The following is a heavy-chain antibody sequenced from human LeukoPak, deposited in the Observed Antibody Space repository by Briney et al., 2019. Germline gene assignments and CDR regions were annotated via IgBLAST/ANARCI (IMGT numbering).Heavy chain of an antibody. V-gene: IGHV3-23*01. Sequence: GGSLRLSCAASGFPFTTYAMSWVRQPPGKGLEWVSAISNSGDNTYYADSVKGRFTIFRNDSKNTFFLQMNSLRAEDTAMYYCTKSGARYSASSNFDSWGQGALVTVSS. D-gene: IGHD6-6*01. CDR1: GFPFTTYA. CDR2: ISNSGDNT. J-gene: IGHJ4*02. CDR3: TKSGARYSASSNFDS.